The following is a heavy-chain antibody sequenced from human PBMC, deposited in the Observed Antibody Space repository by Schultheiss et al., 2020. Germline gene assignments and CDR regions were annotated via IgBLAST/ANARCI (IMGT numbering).Heavy chain of an antibody. CDR3: ASGNTYYYGSGSYYSI. D-gene: IGHD3-10*01. CDR2: ISSSGSTI. V-gene: IGHV3-48*04. J-gene: IGHJ4*02. Sequence: GGSLRLSCVASGFTFSTYWMHWVRQAPGKGLEWVSYISSSGSTIYYADSVKGRFTISRDNAKNSLYLQMNSLRAEDTAVYYCASGNTYYYGSGSYYSIWGQGTLVTVSS. CDR1: GFTFSTYW.